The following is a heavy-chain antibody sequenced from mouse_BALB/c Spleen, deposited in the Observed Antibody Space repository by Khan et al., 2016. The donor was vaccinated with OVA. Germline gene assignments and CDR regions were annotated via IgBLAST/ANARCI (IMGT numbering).Heavy chain of an antibody. J-gene: IGHJ4*01. CDR3: ARPYYYGSSDDTMDA. CDR2: IYPGNGNT. V-gene: IGHV1-63*02. CDR1: GYTFTKYW. D-gene: IGHD1-1*01. Sequence: QVQLQQSGADLVRPGTSVKMSCKAAGYTFTKYWIGWIKQRPGHGLEWVGDIYPGNGNTNYNEKFKGKATLTADTSSSTAYMHLNSLTSEDSAIYYCARPYYYGSSDDTMDAWGQGTSVTVSS.